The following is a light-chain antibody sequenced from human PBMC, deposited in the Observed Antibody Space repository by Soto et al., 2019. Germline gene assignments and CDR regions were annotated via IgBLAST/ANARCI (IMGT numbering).Light chain of an antibody. CDR2: YDD. V-gene: IGLV1-36*01. J-gene: IGLJ2*01. Sequence: QSVLTQPPSVSEAPRQRVTISCSGNSSNIGNNAVNWYQQLPGKAPKLLIYYDDLLPSGVSDRFSGSKSGTSASLAISGLQSEDEADHYCAAWDDSLNGVVFGGRTKLTVL. CDR1: SSNIGNNA. CDR3: AAWDDSLNGVV.